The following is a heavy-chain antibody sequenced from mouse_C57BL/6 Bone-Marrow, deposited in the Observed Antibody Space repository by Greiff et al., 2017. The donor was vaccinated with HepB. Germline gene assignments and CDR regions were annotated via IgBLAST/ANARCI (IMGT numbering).Heavy chain of an antibody. CDR1: GYTFTSYW. CDR2: IDPNSGGT. Sequence: QVQLQQPGAELVKPGASVKLSCKASGYTFTSYWMHWVKQRPGRGLEWIGRIDPNSGGTKYNEKFKSKATLTVDKPSSTAYMQLSSLTSEDSAVYYGARGRFTTVVGNYAMDYWGQGTSVTVSS. J-gene: IGHJ4*01. D-gene: IGHD1-1*01. CDR3: ARGRFTTVVGNYAMDY. V-gene: IGHV1-72*01.